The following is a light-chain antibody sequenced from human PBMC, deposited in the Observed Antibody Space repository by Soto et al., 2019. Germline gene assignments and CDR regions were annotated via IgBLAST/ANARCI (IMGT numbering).Light chain of an antibody. CDR2: DAS. J-gene: IGKJ4*01. CDR3: QLRSNWPLLT. V-gene: IGKV3D-20*02. CDR1: QSVSSSY. Sequence: DIVLTQSPGTLSLSPGERATLSCRAIQSVSSSYLAWYQQKPGQAPRLLIYDASNRATGIPARFSGSGSGTDFTLTISSLEPEDFAVYYCQLRSNWPLLTFGGGTKVDIK.